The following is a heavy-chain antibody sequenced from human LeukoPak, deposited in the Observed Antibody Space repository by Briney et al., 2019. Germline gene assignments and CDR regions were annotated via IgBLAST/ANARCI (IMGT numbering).Heavy chain of an antibody. D-gene: IGHD3-10*01. CDR3: ARSGSGGNYYYGMDV. CDR1: GYTFTSYG. Sequence: ASVKVSCEASGYTFTSYGISWVRQAPGQGLEWMGWISAYNGNTNYAQKLQGRVTMTTDTSTSTAYIELRSLRSDDTAVYYCARSGSGGNYYYGMDVWGQGTTVTVSS. J-gene: IGHJ6*02. CDR2: ISAYNGNT. V-gene: IGHV1-18*01.